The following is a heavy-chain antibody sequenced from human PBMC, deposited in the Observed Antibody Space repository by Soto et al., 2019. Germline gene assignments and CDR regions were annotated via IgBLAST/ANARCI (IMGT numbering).Heavy chain of an antibody. V-gene: IGHV1-69*13. CDR2: IIPIFGTA. J-gene: IGHJ5*02. D-gene: IGHD2-15*01. Sequence: ASVKVSCKASGGTFSSYAISWVRQAPGQGLEWMGGIIPIFGTANYAQKFQGRVTITADESTSTAYMELSSLRSEDTAVYYCASRYCSGGSCFGIQIINWFDPWGQGTLVTVSS. CDR3: ASRYCSGGSCFGIQIINWFDP. CDR1: GGTFSSYA.